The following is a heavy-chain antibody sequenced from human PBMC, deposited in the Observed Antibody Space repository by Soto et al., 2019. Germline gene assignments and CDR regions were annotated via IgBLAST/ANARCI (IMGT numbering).Heavy chain of an antibody. CDR1: GGSISSYY. CDR3: ARHYCSGGSCYPRDWFDP. J-gene: IGHJ5*02. D-gene: IGHD2-15*01. V-gene: IGHV4-59*01. Sequence: APEMLSLTCPVSGGSISSYYWSWIRQPPEKGLEWIGYIYYSGSTNYNPSLKSRVTISVDTSKNQFSLKLSSVTAADTAVYYCARHYCSGGSCYPRDWFDPWGQGTLVTVSS. CDR2: IYYSGST.